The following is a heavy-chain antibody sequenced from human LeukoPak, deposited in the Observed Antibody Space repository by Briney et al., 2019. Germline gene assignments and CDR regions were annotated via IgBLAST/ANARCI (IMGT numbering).Heavy chain of an antibody. CDR2: ISDGAGST. J-gene: IGHJ4*02. CDR1: GFTFSSYA. D-gene: IGHD6-6*01. Sequence: GGSLRLSCAASGFTFSSYAMSWVRQAPGQGLEWVSAISDGAGSTYYADSVKGRSTISRDNSKNTLYLQMNSLRADDTAVYYCAKRIEYSSSSAYFDFWGQGTLVTVSS. CDR3: AKRIEYSSSSAYFDF. V-gene: IGHV3-23*01.